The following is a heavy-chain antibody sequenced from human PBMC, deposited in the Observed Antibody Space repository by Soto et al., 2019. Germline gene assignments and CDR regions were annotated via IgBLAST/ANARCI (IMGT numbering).Heavy chain of an antibody. Sequence: PSETLSLTCAVYGGSFSGYYWTWIRQPPGTGLEWIGEINHSGSTNYNPSLKSRVTISVDTSKNQFSLKLTSVTAADTAVYHCARHADRGSYTRAFEIWGQGTMVTVSS. D-gene: IGHD1-26*01. CDR2: INHSGST. V-gene: IGHV4-34*01. CDR1: GGSFSGYY. CDR3: ARHADRGSYTRAFEI. J-gene: IGHJ3*02.